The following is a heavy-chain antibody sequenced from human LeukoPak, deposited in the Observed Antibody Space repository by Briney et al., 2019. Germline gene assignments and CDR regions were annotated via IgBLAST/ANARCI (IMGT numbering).Heavy chain of an antibody. CDR2: IYYSGGT. CDR3: ARHEWYMDV. D-gene: IGHD2-8*01. J-gene: IGHJ6*03. Sequence: PSETLSLTCTVSGGSISSSSYYWGWIRQPPGKGLEWIGSIYYSGGTYYNPSLKSRVTISVDTSKNQFSLKLSSVTAADTAVYYCARHEWYMDVWGKGTTVTISS. V-gene: IGHV4-39*01. CDR1: GGSISSSSYY.